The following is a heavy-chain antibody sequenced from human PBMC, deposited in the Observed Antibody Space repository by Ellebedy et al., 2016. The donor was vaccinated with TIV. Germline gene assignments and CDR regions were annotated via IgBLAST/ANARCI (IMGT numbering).Heavy chain of an antibody. CDR3: ARVLFRGWFDP. J-gene: IGHJ5*02. CDR2: IKQDGSEK. Sequence: GESLKISXAASGFTFSSYWMSWVRQAPGKGLEWVANIKQDGSEKYYVDSVKGRFTISRDNAKNSLYLQMNSLRAEDTAVYYCARVLFRGWFDPWGQGTLVTVSS. D-gene: IGHD3-10*01. CDR1: GFTFSSYW. V-gene: IGHV3-7*03.